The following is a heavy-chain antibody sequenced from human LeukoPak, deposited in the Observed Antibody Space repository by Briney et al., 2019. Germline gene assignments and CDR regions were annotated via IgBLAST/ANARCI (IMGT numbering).Heavy chain of an antibody. CDR3: ARGRYYDSSGYCDY. V-gene: IGHV3-30*02. Sequence: GGSLRLSCAASGFTFSSYGMHWVRQAPGKGLEWVAFIRYDGSNKYYADSVKGRFTISRDNSKNSLYLQMNSLRAEDTAVYYCARGRYYDSSGYCDYWGQGTLVTVFS. CDR1: GFTFSSYG. D-gene: IGHD3-22*01. CDR2: IRYDGSNK. J-gene: IGHJ4*02.